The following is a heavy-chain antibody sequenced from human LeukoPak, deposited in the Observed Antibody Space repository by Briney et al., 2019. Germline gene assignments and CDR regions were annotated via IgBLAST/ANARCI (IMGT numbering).Heavy chain of an antibody. CDR3: AGYGGQSEFDY. J-gene: IGHJ4*02. Sequence: SETLSPTCTVYGGSITSSGYYWGWIRQPRGKGLEWIASIHYSGITYDNPTRKLPVPISVDTSKNHFPLKLSSVTAADTAVYYCAGYGGQSEFDYWGQGTLVTVSS. D-gene: IGHD4-23*01. CDR2: IHYSGIT. CDR1: GGSITSSGYY. V-gene: IGHV4-39*01.